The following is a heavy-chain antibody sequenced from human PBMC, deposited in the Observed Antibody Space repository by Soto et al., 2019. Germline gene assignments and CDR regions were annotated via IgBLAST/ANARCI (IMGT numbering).Heavy chain of an antibody. V-gene: IGHV3-74*01. D-gene: IGHD3-3*01. Sequence: PGGSLRLSCAASGFRFSSYWMHWVRQAPGKGLVWVSRINSGGSSTRYADSVKGRFTISRDNAKNSLYLQMNSLRDEDTAVYYYARDTFAGPDFWGQGTLVTVSS. J-gene: IGHJ4*02. CDR3: ARDTFAGPDF. CDR1: GFRFSSYW. CDR2: INSGGSST.